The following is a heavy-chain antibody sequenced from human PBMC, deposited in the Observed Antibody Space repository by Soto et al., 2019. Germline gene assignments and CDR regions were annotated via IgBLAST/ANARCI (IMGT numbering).Heavy chain of an antibody. CDR2: ISYDGSNK. V-gene: IGHV3-30*03. CDR1: GFTFSSYG. Sequence: GGSLRLSCAASGFTFSSYGMHWVRQAPGKGLEWVAVISYDGSNKYYADSVKGRFTISRDNSKNTLYLQMNSLRAEDTAVYYCAQETDYWGQGTLVTVSS. J-gene: IGHJ4*02. CDR3: AQETDY.